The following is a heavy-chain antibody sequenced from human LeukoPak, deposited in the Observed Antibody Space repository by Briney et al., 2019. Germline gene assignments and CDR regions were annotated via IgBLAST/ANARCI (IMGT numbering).Heavy chain of an antibody. Sequence: GGSLRLSCAASGFIFSSYWMHWVRQAPGKGLVWVSRINSDGSSTSYADSVKGRFTISRDNAKNTLYLQMNSLRAEDTAVYYCAREPPGWGGYYYYYYMDVWGKGTTVTVSS. J-gene: IGHJ6*03. CDR3: AREPPGWGGYYYYYYMDV. D-gene: IGHD3-16*01. CDR2: INSDGSST. CDR1: GFIFSSYW. V-gene: IGHV3-74*01.